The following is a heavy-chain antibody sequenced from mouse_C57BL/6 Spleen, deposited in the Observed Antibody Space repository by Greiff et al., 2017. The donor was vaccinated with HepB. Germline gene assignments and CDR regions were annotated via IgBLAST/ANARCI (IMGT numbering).Heavy chain of an antibody. CDR2: INPNNGGT. V-gene: IGHV1-22*01. CDR1: GYTFTDYN. D-gene: IGHD4-1*01. Sequence: EVQLQQSGPELVKPGASVKMSCKASGYTFTDYNMHWVKQSHGKSLEWIGYINPNNGGTSYNQKFKGKATLTVNKSSSTAYMELRSLTSEDSAVYYCAREGLGRDYFDYWGQGTTLTVSS. CDR3: AREGLGRDYFDY. J-gene: IGHJ2*01.